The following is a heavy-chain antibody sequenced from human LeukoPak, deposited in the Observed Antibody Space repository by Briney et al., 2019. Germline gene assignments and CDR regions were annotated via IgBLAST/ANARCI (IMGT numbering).Heavy chain of an antibody. CDR1: GGSISSYH. CDR2: MYYSVTT. D-gene: IGHD3-10*01. J-gene: IGHJ5*02. Sequence: PSETLSLTCTVSGGSISSYHWSWIRQPPGKGLEWIGYMYYSVTTNYNPSLKSRVTISGDTSKDQFSLNLTSVTAADTAVYYCARGPMGNWFDPWGQGTLVTVSS. V-gene: IGHV4-59*01. CDR3: ARGPMGNWFDP.